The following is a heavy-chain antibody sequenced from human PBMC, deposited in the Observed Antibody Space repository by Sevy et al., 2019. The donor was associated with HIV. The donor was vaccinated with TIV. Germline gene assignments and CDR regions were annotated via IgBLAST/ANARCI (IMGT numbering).Heavy chain of an antibody. CDR1: GGSISSYY. CDR2: IYYSGST. Sequence: SEILSLTCTVSGGSISSYYWSWIRQPPGKGLEWIGYIYYSGSTNYNPSLKSRVTISVDTSKNQFSLKLSSVTAADTAVYYCARVYSSSYAGHFDYWGQGTLVTVSS. CDR3: ARVYSSSYAGHFDY. J-gene: IGHJ4*02. V-gene: IGHV4-59*01. D-gene: IGHD6-13*01.